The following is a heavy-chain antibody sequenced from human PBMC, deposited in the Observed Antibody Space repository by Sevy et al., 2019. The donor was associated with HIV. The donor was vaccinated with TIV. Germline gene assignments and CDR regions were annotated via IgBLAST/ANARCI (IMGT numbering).Heavy chain of an antibody. Sequence: GGSLRLSCAASGFTFSSYGMHWVRQAPGKGLEWVAVIWYDGSNKYYADSVKGRFTISRDNSKNTLYLQMNSLRAEDTAVYYCARDTRRYYDFWSAYYYYGMDVWGQGTTVTVSS. J-gene: IGHJ6*02. V-gene: IGHV3-33*01. CDR3: ARDTRRYYDFWSAYYYYGMDV. CDR2: IWYDGSNK. D-gene: IGHD3-3*01. CDR1: GFTFSSYG.